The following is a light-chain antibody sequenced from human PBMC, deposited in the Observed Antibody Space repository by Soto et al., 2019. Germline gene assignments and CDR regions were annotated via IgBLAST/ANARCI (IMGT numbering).Light chain of an antibody. Sequence: EVVLTQSPATLSLSPGERATLSCRTSQSVSSHFAWYQQKPGQAPRLLVYDVSNRPTGIPARFSGSGSGTDFTLTITSLEPEDFAVYYCQQRSNWPLTFGGGTKVEIK. CDR1: QSVSSH. J-gene: IGKJ4*01. V-gene: IGKV3-11*01. CDR2: DVS. CDR3: QQRSNWPLT.